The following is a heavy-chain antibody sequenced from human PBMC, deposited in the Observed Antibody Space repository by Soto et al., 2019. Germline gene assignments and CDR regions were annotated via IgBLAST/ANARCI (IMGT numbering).Heavy chain of an antibody. CDR1: GDSISSRSYY. D-gene: IGHD2-21*02. CDR3: ARQRTSVVTQAYFDV. V-gene: IGHV4-39*01. Sequence: PSETLSLTCTVTGDSISSRSYYWCWIRQPPGKGLECIGSVYYSGSTYNNPSLRSRVSMSIDTSKAQFPLKLKSLTAADTALYFCARQRTSVVTQAYFDVWGPGALVTSP. CDR2: VYYSGST. J-gene: IGHJ4*02.